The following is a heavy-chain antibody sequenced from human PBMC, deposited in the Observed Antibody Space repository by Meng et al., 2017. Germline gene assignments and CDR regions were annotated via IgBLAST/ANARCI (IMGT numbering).Heavy chain of an antibody. CDR1: GGPISSGGHH. D-gene: IGHD3-10*02. Sequence: VLRRVWGPSTVNPCKTLSLPRTVSGGPISSGGHHWSWIRQHPGKGLEWIGYIYYSGSTYYNPSLKSRVTISVDTSKNQFSLKLSSVTAADTAVYYCASVVRGVINFDYWGQGTLVTVSS. CDR3: ASVVRGVINFDY. V-gene: IGHV4-31*03. CDR2: IYYSGST. J-gene: IGHJ4*02.